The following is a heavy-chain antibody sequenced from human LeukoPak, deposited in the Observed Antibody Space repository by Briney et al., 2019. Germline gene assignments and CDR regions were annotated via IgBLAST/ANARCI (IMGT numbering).Heavy chain of an antibody. CDR1: EYYFDMYW. CDR2: IYPGDSDT. CDR3: ARRGFCSGDNCYSHAFDI. J-gene: IGHJ3*02. D-gene: IGHD2-15*01. V-gene: IGHV5-51*01. Sequence: GESLKISCKGSEYYFDMYWIAWVRQMPGKGLEWMGIIYPGDSDTRYSPSFQGQVTISADKSISAAYLQWSSLKASDTAMYYCARRGFCSGDNCYSHAFDIWGQGTMVIVSS.